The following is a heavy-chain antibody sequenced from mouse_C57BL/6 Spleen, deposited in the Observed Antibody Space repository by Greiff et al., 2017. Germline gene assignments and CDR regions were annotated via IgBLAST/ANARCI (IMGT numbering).Heavy chain of an antibody. CDR3: ARGYYYGSSRDYAMDY. CDR2: ISSGSSTI. V-gene: IGHV5-17*01. D-gene: IGHD1-1*01. Sequence: EVKLVESGGGLVKPGGSLKLSCAASGFTFSDYGMHWVRQAPEKGLEWVAYISSGSSTIYYADTVKGRFTISRDNAKNTLFLQMTSLRSEDTAMYYCARGYYYGSSRDYAMDYWGQGTSVTVSS. J-gene: IGHJ4*01. CDR1: GFTFSDYG.